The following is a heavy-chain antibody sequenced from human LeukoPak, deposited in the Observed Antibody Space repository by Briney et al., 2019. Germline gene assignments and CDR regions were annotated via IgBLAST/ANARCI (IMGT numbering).Heavy chain of an antibody. V-gene: IGHV6-1*01. CDR1: GDSVSSNSAA. D-gene: IGHD6-19*01. J-gene: IGHJ3*02. CDR2: TYYRSKWYN. CDR3: ARDSGWSLDAFDI. Sequence: SQTLSLTCALSGDSVSSNSAAWNWIRLSPSRALEWLGRTYYRSKWYNDYAVSVKSRITINPDTSKNQFSLQLNSVTPEDTAVYYCARDSGWSLDAFDIWGQGTMVTVSS.